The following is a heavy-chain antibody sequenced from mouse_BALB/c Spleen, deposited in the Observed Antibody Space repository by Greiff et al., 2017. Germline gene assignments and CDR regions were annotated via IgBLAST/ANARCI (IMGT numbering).Heavy chain of an antibody. CDR2: IVPGDGST. D-gene: IGHD2-3*01. CDR3: ARRERGWLLRFAY. J-gene: IGHJ3*01. CDR1: GYTFTSYD. V-gene: IGHV1S56*01. Sequence: VQLQQSGAELVKPGASVKLSCKASGYTFTSYDINWVRQRPEQGLEWIGWIVPGDGSTKYNEKFKGKATLTTDKSSSTDYMQLSRLTSEDSAVYFCARRERGWLLRFAYWGQGTLVTVSA.